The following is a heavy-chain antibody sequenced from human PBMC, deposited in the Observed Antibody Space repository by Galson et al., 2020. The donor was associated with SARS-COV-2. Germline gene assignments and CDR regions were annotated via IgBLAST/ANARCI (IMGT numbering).Heavy chain of an antibody. D-gene: IGHD3-3*01. CDR3: ARRISMSYDYWSGYYAFDI. Sequence: KVSCKGSGYSFTDNWIGWVRQTPGKGLEWMGVVYPTDSDTRYSPSFRGQVTISADKSISTAFLQWSSLKASDTAIYYCARRISMSYDYWSGYYAFDIWGQGTKVTVSS. CDR1: GYSFTDNW. CDR2: VYPTDSDT. V-gene: IGHV5-51*01. J-gene: IGHJ3*02.